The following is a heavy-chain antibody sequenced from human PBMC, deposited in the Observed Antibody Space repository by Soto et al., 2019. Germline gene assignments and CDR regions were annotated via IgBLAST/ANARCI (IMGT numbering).Heavy chain of an antibody. CDR2: VYGTWSS. J-gene: IGHJ2*01. CDR1: GVSVTNYY. Sequence: SETLSLTCSVTGVSVTNYYWSWIRQAPGMGLEWIGYVYGTWSSNYNPSLRSRANISLDTSKNQFSLRLTSMTAADAASYYFAGGNWRVPAAVFNWYFDFWGRGTLVTVSS. V-gene: IGHV4-59*02. CDR3: AGGNWRVPAAVFNWYFDF. D-gene: IGHD2-2*01.